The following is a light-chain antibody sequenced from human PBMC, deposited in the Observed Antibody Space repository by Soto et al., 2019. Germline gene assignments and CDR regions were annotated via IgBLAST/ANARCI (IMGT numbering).Light chain of an antibody. CDR3: QQYNGYPT. CDR1: QSISTS. V-gene: IGKV1-39*01. CDR2: TSS. J-gene: IGKJ1*01. Sequence: DIQLTQSPSSLSASVGDRVTITCRASQSISTSLNWYQQKPGKAPNLLIFTSSNLESGVPSRFSGSGSGTDFTLTISSLQPEDFATYFCQQYNGYPTFGQGTKVDIK.